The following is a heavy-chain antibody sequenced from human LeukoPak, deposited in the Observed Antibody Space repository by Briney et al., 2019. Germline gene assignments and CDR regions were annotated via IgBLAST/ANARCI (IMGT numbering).Heavy chain of an antibody. J-gene: IGHJ5*02. CDR3: ARAPDGRFDP. V-gene: IGHV4-38-2*01. Sequence: SETLSLTCAVSGYSISSGYYWGWIRQPPGKGLEWIGGIYHSGSTYYNPSLKSRVTISVDTSKNQPSLKLSSVTAPDTAVYYCARAPDGRFDPWGQGTLVTVSS. CDR2: IYHSGST. CDR1: GYSISSGYY. D-gene: IGHD1-26*01.